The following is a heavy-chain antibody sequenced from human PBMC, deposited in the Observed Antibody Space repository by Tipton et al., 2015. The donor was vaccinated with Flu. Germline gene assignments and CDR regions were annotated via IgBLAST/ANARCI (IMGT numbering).Heavy chain of an antibody. D-gene: IGHD3-16*01. J-gene: IGHJ4*02. Sequence: GSLRLSCAASGFTFSDFAMHWVRQAPGKGLEYVSAISTSGNRTYYANSVKGRFTISRDNSKNTLYLQMGSPRAEDMAVYYCASASRYSFAFTWGQGTLVTVSS. CDR2: ISTSGNRT. V-gene: IGHV3-64*01. CDR1: GFTFSDFA. CDR3: ASASRYSFAFT.